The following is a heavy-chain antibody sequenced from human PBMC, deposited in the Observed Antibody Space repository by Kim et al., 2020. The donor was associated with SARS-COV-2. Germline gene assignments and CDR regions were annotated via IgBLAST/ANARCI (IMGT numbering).Heavy chain of an antibody. CDR3: ARSGDFWSGYCFDF. J-gene: IGHJ4*02. CDR2: IYHSGTT. Sequence: SETLSLTCAVSGGSISSGGYSWSWIRQPPGKGLEWIGYIYHSGTTYYKPSLKSRVTISVDRSKNLFSLKLSSVTAADTAVYYCARSGDFWSGYCFDFWGQGTLVTVSS. V-gene: IGHV4-30-2*01. D-gene: IGHD3-3*01. CDR1: GGSISSGGYS.